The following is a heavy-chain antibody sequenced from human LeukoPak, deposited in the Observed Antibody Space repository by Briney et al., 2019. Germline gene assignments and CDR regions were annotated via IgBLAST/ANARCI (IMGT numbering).Heavy chain of an antibody. CDR1: GGSFSGYY. CDR3: ARDRNVDRSGYYRRLDY. Sequence: SETLSLTCAVYGGSFSGYYWSWIRQPPGKGLEWIGEINNSGSTNYNPSLKSRVTISVDTSKNQFSLKLSSVTAADTAVYYCARDRNVDRSGYYRRLDYWGQGTLVTVSS. D-gene: IGHD3-22*01. J-gene: IGHJ4*02. V-gene: IGHV4-34*01. CDR2: INNSGST.